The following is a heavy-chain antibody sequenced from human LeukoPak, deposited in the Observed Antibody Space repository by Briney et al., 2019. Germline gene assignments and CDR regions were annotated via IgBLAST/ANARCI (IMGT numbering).Heavy chain of an antibody. J-gene: IGHJ4*02. D-gene: IGHD3-10*01. CDR3: ARGYGTHYGSGSYPPLGLDY. CDR2: INHSGNT. CDR1: GGSFSGYY. Sequence: SETLSLTCAVYGGSFSGYYWSWIRQPPGKGLEWIGEINHSGNTNYNPSLKSRVTISVDTSKNQFSLKLSSVTAADTAVYYCARGYGTHYGSGSYPPLGLDYWGQGTLVTVSS. V-gene: IGHV4-34*01.